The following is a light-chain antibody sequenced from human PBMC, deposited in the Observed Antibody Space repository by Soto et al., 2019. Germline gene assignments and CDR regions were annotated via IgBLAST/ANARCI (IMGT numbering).Light chain of an antibody. V-gene: IGKV3D-20*02. CDR1: QTVRNNY. J-gene: IGKJ5*01. CDR3: QQRSNWPPSIT. CDR2: DTS. Sequence: EFVLTQSPGTLSLSPGERATLSCRASQTVRNNYLAWYQQKPGQAPRLLIYDTSSRASGIPDRFSGSGSGTDFTLTISRLEPEDFAVYYCQQRSNWPPSITFGQGTRLEIK.